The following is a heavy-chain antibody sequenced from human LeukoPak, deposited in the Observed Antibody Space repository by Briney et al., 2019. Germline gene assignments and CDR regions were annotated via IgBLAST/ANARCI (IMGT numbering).Heavy chain of an antibody. CDR3: ARESEYGDYDY. J-gene: IGHJ4*02. CDR1: GGSISSGDYY. Sequence: SSETLSLTCTVSGGSISSGDYYWSWIRQPPGKGLEWIGYIYYSGSTYYNPPLKSRVTISVDTSKNQFSLKLSSVTAADTAVYYCARESEYGDYDYWGQGTLVTVSS. D-gene: IGHD4-17*01. CDR2: IYYSGST. V-gene: IGHV4-30-4*01.